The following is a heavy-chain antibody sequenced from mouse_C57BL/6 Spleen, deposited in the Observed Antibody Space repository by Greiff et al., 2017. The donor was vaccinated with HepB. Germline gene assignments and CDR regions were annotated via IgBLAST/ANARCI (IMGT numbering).Heavy chain of an antibody. V-gene: IGHV5-4*01. CDR1: GFTFSSYA. CDR3: ARDRGYGSSYFDY. CDR2: ISDGGSYT. Sequence: EVKLVESGGGLVKPGGSLKLSCAASGFTFSSYAMSWVRQTPEKRLEWVATISDGGSYTYYPDNVKGRFTISRDNAKNNLYLQMSQLKSEDTAMYYCARDRGYGSSYFDYWGQGTTLTVSS. J-gene: IGHJ2*01. D-gene: IGHD1-1*01.